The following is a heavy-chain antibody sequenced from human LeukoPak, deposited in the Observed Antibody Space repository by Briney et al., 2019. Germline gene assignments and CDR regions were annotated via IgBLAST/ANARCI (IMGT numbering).Heavy chain of an antibody. Sequence: PSETLSLTCTVSGGSINNYYWNWIRQSPGKGLEWIGYIYYSGSTSYNPSLKSPVTISVDTSKNQFSLKLSSVTAADTAVYYCARRSYGGNPGRYWYLDLWGRGTLVTVSS. CDR1: GGSINNYY. CDR2: IYYSGST. J-gene: IGHJ2*01. V-gene: IGHV4-59*12. D-gene: IGHD3-10*01. CDR3: ARRSYGGNPGRYWYLDL.